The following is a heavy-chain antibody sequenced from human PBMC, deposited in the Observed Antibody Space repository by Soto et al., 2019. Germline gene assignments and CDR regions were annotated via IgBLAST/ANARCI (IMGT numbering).Heavy chain of an antibody. V-gene: IGHV3-30*18. Sequence: GGSLRLSCAASGFTFSSYGMHWVRQAPGKGLEWVAVISYDGSNKYYADSVKGRFTISRDNSKNTLYLQMNSLRAEDTAVYYCAKDLPYAVTTYYFDYWGQGTLVTVSS. D-gene: IGHD4-17*01. J-gene: IGHJ4*02. CDR1: GFTFSSYG. CDR3: AKDLPYAVTTYYFDY. CDR2: ISYDGSNK.